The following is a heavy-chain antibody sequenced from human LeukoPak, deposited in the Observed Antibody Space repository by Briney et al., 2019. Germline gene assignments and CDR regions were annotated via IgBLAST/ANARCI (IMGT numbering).Heavy chain of an antibody. CDR3: VRSGSFYYFDY. J-gene: IGHJ4*02. CDR1: GYTFTSYD. CDR2: MNPNSGNT. Sequence: ASVKVYCKASGYTFTSYDINWVRQATGQGVEWMGWMNPNSGNTGYARKFQGRVTMTRNTSISTAYMELSSLRSEDTAVYYCVRSGSFYYFDYWGQGTLVTVSS. V-gene: IGHV1-8*01. D-gene: IGHD1-26*01.